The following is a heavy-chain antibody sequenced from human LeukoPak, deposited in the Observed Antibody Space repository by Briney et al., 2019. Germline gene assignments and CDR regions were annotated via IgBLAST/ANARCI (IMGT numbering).Heavy chain of an antibody. CDR1: GFSFHDHG. J-gene: IGHJ4*02. Sequence: PGTSLRLSCAASGFSFHDHGMDWVRQAPGKGLEWVAVIAADGGVKQYADSVKGRFSLSRDNSKNTVSLQMNGPTAEDTAVYYCAREATWGQWYFDLWGQGAPVTVSS. V-gene: IGHV3-30*03. CDR3: AREATWGQWYFDL. D-gene: IGHD6-19*01. CDR2: IAADGGVK.